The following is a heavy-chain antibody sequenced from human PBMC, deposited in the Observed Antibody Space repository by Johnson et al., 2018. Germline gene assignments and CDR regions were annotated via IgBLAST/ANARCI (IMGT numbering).Heavy chain of an antibody. V-gene: IGHV3-21*01. Sequence: EVQLLETGGGLVKPGGSLRLSCAASGFTFSSYSMNWVRQAPGKGLEWVSSISSSSSYIYYADSVKGRFTISRDNAKDSLYLQMNSLRAEDTAVYYCARDIVVVPAALYYDDGMDVWGQGTTVTVSS. CDR1: GFTFSSYS. J-gene: IGHJ6*02. D-gene: IGHD2-2*01. CDR3: ARDIVVVPAALYYDDGMDV. CDR2: ISSSSSYI.